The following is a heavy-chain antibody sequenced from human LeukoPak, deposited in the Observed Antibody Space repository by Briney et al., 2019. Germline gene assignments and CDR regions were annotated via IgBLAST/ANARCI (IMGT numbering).Heavy chain of an antibody. CDR1: GFTFSSYG. D-gene: IGHD6-19*01. CDR2: ISYDGSNK. Sequence: GRSLRLSCAASGFTFSSYGMHWVRQAPGKGLEWVAVISYDGSNKYYADSVKGRFTISRDNSKNTLYLQMNSLRAEDTAVYYCARAAVAGLGYFDYWGQGTLVTVSS. V-gene: IGHV3-30*03. J-gene: IGHJ4*02. CDR3: ARAAVAGLGYFDY.